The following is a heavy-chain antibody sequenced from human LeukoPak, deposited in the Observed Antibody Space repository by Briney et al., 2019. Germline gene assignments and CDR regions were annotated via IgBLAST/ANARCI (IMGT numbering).Heavy chain of an antibody. CDR2: IRGNGGAT. CDR1: GFTFSNYP. D-gene: IGHD5/OR15-5a*01. Sequence: GGSLRLSCAASGFTFSNYPMSWVRQAPGKGVEWVSAIRGNGGATYYAESVKGRFTTSRDNSKITLYLQMNSLRAEDTAVYYCASYIVSSFAGLDYWGQGTLVTVSS. CDR3: ASYIVSSFAGLDY. J-gene: IGHJ4*02. V-gene: IGHV3-23*01.